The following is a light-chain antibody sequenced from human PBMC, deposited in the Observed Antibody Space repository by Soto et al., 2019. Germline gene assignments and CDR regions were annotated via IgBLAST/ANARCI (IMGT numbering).Light chain of an antibody. CDR3: QQRSDWPLT. V-gene: IGKV3-11*01. CDR1: QSIGNV. Sequence: EIVLTQSPATLSLSTGERATLSCRASQSIGNVLAWYQQKPGQSPRLLVYDSSNRATDIPARFSGSWSGTDFTLTISSLESDDFAFYYCQQRSDWPLTFGGGTKAEIK. J-gene: IGKJ4*01. CDR2: DSS.